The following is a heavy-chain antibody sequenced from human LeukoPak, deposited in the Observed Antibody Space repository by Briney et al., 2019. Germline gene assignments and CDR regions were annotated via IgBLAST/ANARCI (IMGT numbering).Heavy chain of an antibody. V-gene: IGHV4-31*03. CDR3: ARAFYGDYFDY. D-gene: IGHD4-17*01. CDR1: GGSISSGDFY. CDR2: IYYSGTT. Sequence: SETLSLTCTVSGGSISSGDFYWSWIRQHPGKGLEWIGYIYYSGTTYYSPSLKSRVTISLDTTKNQFSLKLSSVTAADTAVYYCARAFYGDYFDYWGQGTLVTVSS. J-gene: IGHJ4*02.